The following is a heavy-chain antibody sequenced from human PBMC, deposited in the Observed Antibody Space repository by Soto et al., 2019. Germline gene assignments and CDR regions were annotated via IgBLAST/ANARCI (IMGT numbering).Heavy chain of an antibody. Sequence: QLQLQESGSGLVKPSQTLSLTCAVSGGSISSGGYSWYWIRQPPGKGLEWIGYIYHSGSTYYNPSPKSRVAISVDRSKNPCPLKLSSVTAADTAVYYCARGMTTVTPLDYWGQGTLVTVSS. CDR1: GGSISSGGYS. V-gene: IGHV4-30-2*01. D-gene: IGHD4-4*01. CDR2: IYHSGST. CDR3: ARGMTTVTPLDY. J-gene: IGHJ4*02.